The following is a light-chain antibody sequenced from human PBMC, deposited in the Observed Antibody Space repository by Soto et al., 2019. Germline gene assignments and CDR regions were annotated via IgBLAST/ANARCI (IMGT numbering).Light chain of an antibody. Sequence: EIVLTQSPGTLSLSPGERATLSCRASQSVSSTYLAWYQQKRGQAPRLLIYGASRRATGIPDRFSGSGSGTGFTLTISRLEPEDFAVYYCQHYGSLVLTFGGGTKVESK. J-gene: IGKJ4*01. V-gene: IGKV3-20*01. CDR1: QSVSSTY. CDR2: GAS. CDR3: QHYGSLVLT.